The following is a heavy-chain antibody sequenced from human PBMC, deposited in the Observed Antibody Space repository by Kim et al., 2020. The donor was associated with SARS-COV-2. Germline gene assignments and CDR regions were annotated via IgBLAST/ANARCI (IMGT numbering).Heavy chain of an antibody. CDR3: ARRNTAYGMDI. V-gene: IGHV1-3*01. J-gene: IGHJ6*02. Sequence: ASVMVSCKASGYTFTGYIMHWVRQAPGQSLEWMGRINGGNGNTIYSQKSQGRVTITRDTSASTAYMELSSLRSEDTAVYYCARRNTAYGMDIWGQGTTVTVSS. CDR1: GYTFTGYI. CDR2: INGGNGNT. D-gene: IGHD2-21*02.